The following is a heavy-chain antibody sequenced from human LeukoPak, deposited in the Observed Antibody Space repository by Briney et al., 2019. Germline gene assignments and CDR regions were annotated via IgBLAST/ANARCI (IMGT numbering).Heavy chain of an antibody. CDR3: AREYTLYRSGWFLDY. J-gene: IGHJ4*02. CDR1: GDSSSSSIYY. D-gene: IGHD6-19*01. CDR2: IDYSGST. Sequence: PSETLSLTCAVSGDSSSSSIYYWGWIRQPPGKGLEWIGSIDYSGSTYYNPSLKSRATISIDTSKNQLSLKLGSVTAADTALYYCAREYTLYRSGWFLDYWGQGTVVTVSS. V-gene: IGHV4-39*07.